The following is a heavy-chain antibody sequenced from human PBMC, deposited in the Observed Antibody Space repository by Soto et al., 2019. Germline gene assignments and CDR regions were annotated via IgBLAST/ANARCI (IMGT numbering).Heavy chain of an antibody. CDR2: IYYSGST. V-gene: IGHV4-39*07. CDR3: ARWLGYCSGGSCLHAHDAFDI. D-gene: IGHD2-15*01. J-gene: IGHJ3*02. CDR1: GGSISSSSFH. Sequence: PSETLSLTCTVSGGSISSSSFHWGWIRQPPGKGLEWIGSIYYSGSTYYSPSLKSRVTISVDKSKNQFSLKLSSVTAADTAVYYCARWLGYCSGGSCLHAHDAFDIWGQGTMVTVSS.